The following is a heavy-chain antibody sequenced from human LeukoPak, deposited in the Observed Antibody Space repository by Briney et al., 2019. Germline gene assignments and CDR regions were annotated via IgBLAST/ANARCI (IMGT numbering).Heavy chain of an antibody. V-gene: IGHV1-69*13. J-gene: IGHJ6*02. D-gene: IGHD3-10*01. CDR1: GGTFSSYA. CDR2: IIPIFGTA. CDR3: ARDRVRGVSYYGMDV. Sequence: ASVKVSCKASGGTFSSYAISWVRQAPGQGLEWMGGIIPIFGTANYAQKFQGRVTITADESTSTAYMELSSLRSEDTAVYYCARDRVRGVSYYGMDVWGQGTTVTVSS.